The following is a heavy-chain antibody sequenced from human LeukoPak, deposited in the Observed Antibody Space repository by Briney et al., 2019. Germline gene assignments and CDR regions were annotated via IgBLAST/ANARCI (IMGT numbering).Heavy chain of an antibody. D-gene: IGHD5-12*01. CDR2: INSDGSST. CDR1: GFTFSSYW. CDR3: ARERIDSGYNYYYYGMDV. V-gene: IGHV3-74*01. Sequence: GGSLRLSCAASGFTFSSYWMHWVRQAPGKGLVWVSRINSDGSSTSYADSVKGQFTISRDNAKNTLYLQMNSLRAEDTAVYYCARERIDSGYNYYYYGMDVWGKGTTVTVSS. J-gene: IGHJ6*04.